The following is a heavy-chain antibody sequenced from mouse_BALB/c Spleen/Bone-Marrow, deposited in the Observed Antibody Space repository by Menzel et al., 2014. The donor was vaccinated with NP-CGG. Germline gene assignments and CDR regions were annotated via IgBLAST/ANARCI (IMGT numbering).Heavy chain of an antibody. J-gene: IGHJ2*01. D-gene: IGHD2-3*01. V-gene: IGHV5-9-3*01. CDR2: IRSGGSYT. CDR1: GFTFSSYA. CDR3: ARQGDGYYDY. Sequence: EVKVVDSGGNLVKPGGSLKLSCAASGFTFSSYAMSWVRQTPEKRLEWVATIRSGGSYTYYPDSVKGRFTISRDNAKSTLYLQMRSLRSEDTAMYYCARQGDGYYDYWGQGTTLTVSS.